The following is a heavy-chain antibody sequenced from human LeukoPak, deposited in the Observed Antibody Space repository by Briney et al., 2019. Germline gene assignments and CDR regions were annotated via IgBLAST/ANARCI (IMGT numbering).Heavy chain of an antibody. V-gene: IGHV3-30*03. D-gene: IGHD5-18*01. CDR2: IAFDGSNQ. J-gene: IGHJ6*02. CDR3: ARKDNYGRYGFDV. Sequence: SGWSLTLSCAASGFTFSSHGMYWIRQAPGKGLEWVAVIAFDGSNQNYADPVKGRFTISRDNSKNTAYLQMNSLGAEDTAVYYGARKDNYGRYGFDVWGQGTTVTVSS. CDR1: GFTFSSHG.